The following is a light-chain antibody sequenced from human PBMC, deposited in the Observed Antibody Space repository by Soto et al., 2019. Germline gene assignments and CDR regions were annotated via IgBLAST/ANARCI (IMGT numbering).Light chain of an antibody. CDR3: QQYGASPPT. CDR1: QSVNSNY. CDR2: GAS. Sequence: EIVLTQSPGTLSLSPGERAALSCRASQSVNSNYLAWYQKNPGQAPRLLIYGASSRATGIPDRFSGSGSGTDFTLTISRLEPEDFAMYYCQQYGASPPTFGQGTKVEIK. V-gene: IGKV3-20*01. J-gene: IGKJ1*01.